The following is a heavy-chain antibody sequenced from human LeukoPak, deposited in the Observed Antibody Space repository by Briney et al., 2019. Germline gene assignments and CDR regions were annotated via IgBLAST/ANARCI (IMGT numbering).Heavy chain of an antibody. Sequence: SETLSLTCTVSGGSISSYYWSWIRQPPGKGLEWIGYIYYSGSTYYNPSLKSRVTISVHTSKNQFSLRLSSVTAADTAVYYCARLQFLSGGYYAFDSWGQGSQVSVSS. V-gene: IGHV4-59*12. J-gene: IGHJ4*02. CDR3: ARLQFLSGGYYAFDS. CDR1: GGSISSYY. D-gene: IGHD3-3*01. CDR2: IYYSGST.